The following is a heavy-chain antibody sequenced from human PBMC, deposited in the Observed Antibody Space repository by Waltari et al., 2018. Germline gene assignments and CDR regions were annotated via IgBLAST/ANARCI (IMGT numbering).Heavy chain of an antibody. CDR2: IYYSGST. J-gene: IGHJ4*02. D-gene: IGHD6-19*01. CDR1: GCSISSSSYY. CDR3: ARHRIAVADFDY. Sequence: QLQLQESGPGLVKPSETLSLTCTVSGCSISSSSYYWGWIRQPPGKGLEWIGSIYYSGSTYYNPSLKSRVTISVDTSKNQFSLKLSSVTAADTAVYYCARHRIAVADFDYWGQGTLVTVSS. V-gene: IGHV4-39*01.